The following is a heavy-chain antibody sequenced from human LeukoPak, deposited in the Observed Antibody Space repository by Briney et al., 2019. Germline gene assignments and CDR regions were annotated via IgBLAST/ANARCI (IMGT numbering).Heavy chain of an antibody. Sequence: ASVKVSCKASGCTFTSYDINWVRQATGQGLEWMGWMNPNSGNTGYAQKFQGRVTMTRNTSISTAYMELSSLRSEDTAVYYCARGWGIAAAVADFDYWGQGTLVTVSS. V-gene: IGHV1-8*01. CDR3: ARGWGIAAAVADFDY. CDR2: MNPNSGNT. D-gene: IGHD6-13*01. CDR1: GCTFTSYD. J-gene: IGHJ4*02.